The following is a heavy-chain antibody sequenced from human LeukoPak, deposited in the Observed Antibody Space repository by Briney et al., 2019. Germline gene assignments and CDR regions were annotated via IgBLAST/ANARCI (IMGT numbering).Heavy chain of an antibody. Sequence: GGSLRLSCAASGFIFSSYSMNWVRQAPGKGLEWVSHISSSSSGIYYADSVKGRFTISRDNAKNSLYLQMSSLRAEDTAVYYCARGPYSSGWYIDYWGQGTLVTVSS. J-gene: IGHJ4*02. D-gene: IGHD6-19*01. CDR1: GFIFSSYS. CDR3: ARGPYSSGWYIDY. V-gene: IGHV3-48*01. CDR2: ISSSSSGI.